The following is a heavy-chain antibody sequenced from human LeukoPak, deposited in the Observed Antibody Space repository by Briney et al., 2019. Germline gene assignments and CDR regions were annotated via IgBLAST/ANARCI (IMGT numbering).Heavy chain of an antibody. D-gene: IGHD7-27*01. Sequence: GGSLRLSCAASGFAFSSYAMTWVRQAPGKGLEWVSAISGSGGSTHYTDSVKGRFTISRDNSKNILYLQMNSLRVEDTAVYYCARRSGDREFEYWGQGTLVTVSS. CDR1: GFAFSSYA. V-gene: IGHV3-23*01. J-gene: IGHJ4*02. CDR3: ARRSGDREFEY. CDR2: ISGSGGST.